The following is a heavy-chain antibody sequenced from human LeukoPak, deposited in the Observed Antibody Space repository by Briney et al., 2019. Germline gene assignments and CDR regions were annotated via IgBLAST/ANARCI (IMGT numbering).Heavy chain of an antibody. Sequence: GGSLRLSCAASGFTFSSYAMHWVRQAPGKGLEWVAVISYDGSNKYYADSVKGRFAISRDNSKNTLYLQMNSLRAEDTAVYYCARGRDYYYMDVWGKGTTVTVSS. CDR1: GFTFSSYA. J-gene: IGHJ6*03. CDR3: ARGRDYYYMDV. V-gene: IGHV3-30*09. CDR2: ISYDGSNK.